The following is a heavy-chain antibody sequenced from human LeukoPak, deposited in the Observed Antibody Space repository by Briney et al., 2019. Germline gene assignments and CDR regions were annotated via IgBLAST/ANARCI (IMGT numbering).Heavy chain of an antibody. D-gene: IGHD2-15*01. Sequence: SQTLSLTCTVSGGSISSGGYYWSWVRQPPGKGLEWIGEICLDGRIHYTPSLRSRLSISIDRSKAQFSLNLVSVAAADTAIYFCASQGGLRNDFWGQGILVSVSS. J-gene: IGHJ4*02. V-gene: IGHV4-30-2*01. CDR2: ICLDGRI. CDR3: ASQGGLRNDF. CDR1: GGSISSGGYY.